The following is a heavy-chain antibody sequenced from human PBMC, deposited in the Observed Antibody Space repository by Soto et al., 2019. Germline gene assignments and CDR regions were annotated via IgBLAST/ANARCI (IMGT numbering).Heavy chain of an antibody. J-gene: IGHJ4*02. V-gene: IGHV3-30-3*01. CDR1: GFTFSSYA. CDR3: AGGGRGVSMGFGGGAPDY. D-gene: IGHD3-10*01. CDR2: ISYDGSNK. Sequence: QVQLVESGGGVVQPGRSLRLSCAASGFTFSSYAMHWVRQAPGKGLEWVAVISYDGSNKFYADSVKGRFTFSRDNSKNTLFLKRNGWRGEDRVVYFGAGGGRGVSMGFGGGAPDYWGQGTLVTVSS.